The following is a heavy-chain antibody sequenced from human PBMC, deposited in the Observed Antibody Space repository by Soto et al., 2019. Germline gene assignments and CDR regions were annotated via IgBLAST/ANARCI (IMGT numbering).Heavy chain of an antibody. J-gene: IGHJ6*02. D-gene: IGHD5-12*01. CDR2: ISGGSSRI. V-gene: IGHV3-48*02. CDR3: ARVIYGGWSTIKDYYYYAMDV. CDR1: GFSFSTYD. Sequence: GGSLRLSCAASGFSFSTYDMNWVRQAPGRGLEWVSYISGGSSRIFYADSVKGRFTISRDNAKNSLYLQMNSLRDEDTGVYYCARVIYGGWSTIKDYYYYAMDVWGQGTTVTVSS.